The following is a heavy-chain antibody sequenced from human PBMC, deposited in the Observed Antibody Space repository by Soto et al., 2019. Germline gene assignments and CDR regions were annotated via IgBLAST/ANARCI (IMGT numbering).Heavy chain of an antibody. J-gene: IGHJ5*01. Sequence: RHSRAVCKVSISQCSMNHFRKTPGQEPEWVASITGSGDGTFYADSVKGRFSISRDNSNNTLYLQMNSLRGEDTAVYYCTKASGAYLSFPWLDSWVLGTLVTVFS. CDR3: TKASGAYLSFPWLDS. V-gene: IGHV3-23*01. CDR2: ITGSGDGT. CDR1: KVSISQCS. D-gene: IGHD3-16*02.